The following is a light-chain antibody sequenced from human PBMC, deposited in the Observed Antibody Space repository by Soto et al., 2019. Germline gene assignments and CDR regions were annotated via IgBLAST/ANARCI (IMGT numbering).Light chain of an antibody. CDR2: SNN. J-gene: IGLJ2*01. CDR3: AAWDDSLTGPV. Sequence: QSVLTQPPSASGTPGQRVTISCSGSTSNIGSNTVNWYQQLPGTAPKLLIYSNNQRPSGVPDRFSGSKSGTSASLALSGLQSEDVADYYCAAWDDSLTGPVFGGGTKLTVL. CDR1: TSNIGSNT. V-gene: IGLV1-44*01.